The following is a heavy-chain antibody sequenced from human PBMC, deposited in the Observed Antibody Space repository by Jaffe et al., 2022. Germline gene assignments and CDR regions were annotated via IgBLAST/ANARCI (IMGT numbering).Heavy chain of an antibody. V-gene: IGHV4-38-2*01. J-gene: IGHJ3*02. Sequence: QVQLQESGPGLVKPSETLSLTCAVSGYSISSGYYWGWIRQPPGKGLEWIGSIYHSGSTYYNPSLKSRVTISVDTSKNQFSLKLSSVTAADTAVYYCARIQKVRGVITHIDAFDIWGQGTMVTVSS. CDR3: ARIQKVRGVITHIDAFDI. D-gene: IGHD3-10*01. CDR1: GYSISSGYY. CDR2: IYHSGST.